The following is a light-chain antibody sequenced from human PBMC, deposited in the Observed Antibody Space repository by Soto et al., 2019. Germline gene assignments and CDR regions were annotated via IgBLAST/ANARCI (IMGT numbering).Light chain of an antibody. J-gene: IGLJ1*01. CDR3: TSYTRDTALV. CDR1: SSDVGTYNY. CDR2: EVS. Sequence: LAQPASVSGSPGQSITISCTGTSSDVGTYNYVSWYQHHPGKAPKLIIYEVSNRPSGVSNRFSGSKSGSTASLTISGLQAEDEADYHCTSYTRDTALVFGTGTKGTVL. V-gene: IGLV2-14*01.